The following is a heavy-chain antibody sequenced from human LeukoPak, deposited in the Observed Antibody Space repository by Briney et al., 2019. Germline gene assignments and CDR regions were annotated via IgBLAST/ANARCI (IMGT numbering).Heavy chain of an antibody. J-gene: IGHJ4*02. CDR3: ARRREYGYNYDY. Sequence: PGGSLRLSCAASGFTVSSNYMSWVRQAPGKGLEWVSVIYSGGSTYYADSVKGRFTISRDNSKNTLYLQMNSQRAEDTAVYYCARRREYGYNYDYWGQGTLVTVSS. CDR2: IYSGGST. D-gene: IGHD5-24*01. V-gene: IGHV3-53*01. CDR1: GFTVSSNY.